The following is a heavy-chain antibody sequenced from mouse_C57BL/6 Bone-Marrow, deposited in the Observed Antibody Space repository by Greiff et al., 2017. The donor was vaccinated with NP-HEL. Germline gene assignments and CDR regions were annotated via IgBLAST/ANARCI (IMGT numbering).Heavy chain of an antibody. D-gene: IGHD1-1*01. V-gene: IGHV7-1*01. Sequence: EVQLVESGGGLVQSGRSLRLSCATSGFTFSDFYMEWVRQAPGKGLEWIAASRNKANDYTTEYSASVKGRFIVSRDTSQSILYLQMNGLRAEDTAIYYCARDSYYYGRSAHWYFDVWGTGTTVTVSS. J-gene: IGHJ1*03. CDR2: SRNKANDYTT. CDR1: GFTFSDFY. CDR3: ARDSYYYGRSAHWYFDV.